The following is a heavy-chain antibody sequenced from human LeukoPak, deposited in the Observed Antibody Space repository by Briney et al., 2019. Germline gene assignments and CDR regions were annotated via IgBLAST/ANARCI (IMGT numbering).Heavy chain of an antibody. CDR3: ARDKMTGHSYFDY. CDR1: GFTFSSYW. V-gene: IGHV3-7*01. J-gene: IGHJ4*02. CDR2: IQQGGSEK. Sequence: GGSLRLPCAASGFTFSSYWMSWVRQAPGKGLEWVAHIQQGGSEKNYVDSVKGRFTISRDNAKNSLLLQMDGLRAEDTAVYYCARDKMTGHSYFDYWGQGILVTVSS. D-gene: IGHD3-9*01.